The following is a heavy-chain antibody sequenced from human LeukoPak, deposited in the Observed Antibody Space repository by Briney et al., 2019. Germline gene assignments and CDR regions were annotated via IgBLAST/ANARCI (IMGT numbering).Heavy chain of an antibody. J-gene: IGHJ4*02. CDR3: ATPALGRRLYYYDY. CDR2: IRTKTDGETV. CDR1: GFTFSSAC. D-gene: IGHD3-16*01. V-gene: IGHV3-15*07. Sequence: GGSLRLSCAASGFTFSSACLSWVRQAPGKGLEWVGRIRTKTDGETVDYAAPVKGRFTISRDDSKNTLFLQMNSLKTEDTAVYYCATPALGRRLYYYDYWGQGTLVTVSP.